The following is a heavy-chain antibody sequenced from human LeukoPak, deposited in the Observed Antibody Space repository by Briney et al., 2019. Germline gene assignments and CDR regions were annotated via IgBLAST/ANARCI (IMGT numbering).Heavy chain of an antibody. J-gene: IGHJ2*01. CDR3: ARDQQVGATVWYFDL. Sequence: GGSLRLSCAASGFTFSSYWMHWVRQAPGKGLVWVSRINSDGSSTSYADSVKGRFTISRDNAKNTLYLQMNSLRAEDTAVYYCARDQQVGATVWYFDLWGRGTLVTVSS. V-gene: IGHV3-74*01. D-gene: IGHD1-26*01. CDR1: GFTFSSYW. CDR2: INSDGSST.